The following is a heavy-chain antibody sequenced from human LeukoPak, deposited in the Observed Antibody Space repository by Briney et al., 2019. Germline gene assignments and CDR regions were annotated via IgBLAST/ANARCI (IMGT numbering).Heavy chain of an antibody. Sequence: GASLPFCCKGSGYSFTSYWIGWVRQLPGKGLEWMGIIYPGDSDTKYGPSFQGQVTISADKSISTAYLQWSSLKASDTAMYYCARHWNYIIDCWGQGTPVPVSS. J-gene: IGHJ4*02. CDR2: IYPGDSDT. D-gene: IGHD1-7*01. V-gene: IGHV5-51*01. CDR1: GYSFTSYW. CDR3: ARHWNYIIDC.